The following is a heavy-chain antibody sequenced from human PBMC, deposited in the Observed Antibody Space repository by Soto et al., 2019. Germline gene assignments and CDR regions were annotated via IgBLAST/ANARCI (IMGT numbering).Heavy chain of an antibody. V-gene: IGHV1-2*02. CDR2: INPNSGAT. Sequence: ASVKVSCKASGYTFTDYYIYWLRQAPGHGLEWMGWINPNSGATNYAHNFQGRVAMTRDTSIRAAYMELSRLSSDDTAVYYCAKDQGGYMVSGMDVWGQGTTVTVSS. CDR1: GYTFTDYY. D-gene: IGHD2-2*02. J-gene: IGHJ6*02. CDR3: AKDQGGYMVSGMDV.